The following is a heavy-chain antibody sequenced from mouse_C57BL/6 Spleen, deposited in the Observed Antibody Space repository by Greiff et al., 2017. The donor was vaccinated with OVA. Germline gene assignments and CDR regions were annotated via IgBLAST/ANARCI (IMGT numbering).Heavy chain of an antibody. CDR1: GYTFTSYG. Sequence: QVQLQQSGAELARPGASVKLSCKASGYTFTSYGISWVKQSTGQGLEWIGEIYPRSGNTYYNEKFKSKATLTAYKSSSTAYMELRSLTSEDSAVYFCGRGGVVAENAMDYWGQGTSVTVSS. V-gene: IGHV1-81*01. D-gene: IGHD1-1*01. J-gene: IGHJ4*01. CDR3: GRGGVVAENAMDY. CDR2: IYPRSGNT.